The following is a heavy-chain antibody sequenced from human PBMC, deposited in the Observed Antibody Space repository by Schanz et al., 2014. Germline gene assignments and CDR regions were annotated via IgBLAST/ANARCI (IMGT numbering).Heavy chain of an antibody. J-gene: IGHJ4*02. V-gene: IGHV3-21*01. CDR3: ARDLNRCGGDCYSG. CDR1: GFTFSNHA. D-gene: IGHD2-21*02. CDR2: ISSTSSYI. Sequence: EVHLLESGGGLVQPGGSLRLSCAASGFTFSNHALSWVRQAPGKGLEWVSSISSTSSYIFYADSVKGRFTISRDNAKNSLYLQMNSLRAEDTAVYYCARDLNRCGGDCYSGWGQGTLVTVSS.